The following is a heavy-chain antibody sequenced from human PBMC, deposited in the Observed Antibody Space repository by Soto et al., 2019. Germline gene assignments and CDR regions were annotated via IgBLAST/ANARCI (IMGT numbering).Heavy chain of an antibody. V-gene: IGHV3-48*02. Sequence: GGSLRLSCAASGFTFSSYSMNWVRQAPGKGLEWVSYISSSSSTIYYADSVKGRFTISRDNAKNSLYLQMNSLRDEDTAVYYCATSEIVGATTHWYFDLWGRGTLVTVSS. CDR3: ATSEIVGATTHWYFDL. CDR2: ISSSSSTI. J-gene: IGHJ2*01. CDR1: GFTFSSYS. D-gene: IGHD1-26*01.